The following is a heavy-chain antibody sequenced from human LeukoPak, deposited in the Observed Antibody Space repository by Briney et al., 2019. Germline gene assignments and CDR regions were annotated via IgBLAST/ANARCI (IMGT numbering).Heavy chain of an antibody. CDR2: IYHSGST. CDR3: ARDTYDSSGALRY. D-gene: IGHD3-22*01. Sequence: PSETLSLTCAVSGGSISSSNWWSWVRQPPGKGLEWIGEIYHSGSTNYNPSLKSRVTISVDKSKNQFSLKLSSVTAADTAVYYCARDTYDSSGALRYWGQGTLVTVSS. CDR1: GGSISSSNW. J-gene: IGHJ4*02. V-gene: IGHV4-4*02.